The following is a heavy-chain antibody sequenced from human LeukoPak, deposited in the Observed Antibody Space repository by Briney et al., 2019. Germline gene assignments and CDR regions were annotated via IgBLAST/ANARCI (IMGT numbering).Heavy chain of an antibody. Sequence: GASVKVSCKASGYTFTSYGISWVRQAPGQGLEWMGWISAYNGNTNYAQKLQGRVTMTTDTSTSTAYMELRRLRSDDTAVYYCARRAPRGAVADPGWFDPWGQGTLVTVSS. CDR3: ARRAPRGAVADPGWFDP. CDR2: ISAYNGNT. D-gene: IGHD6-19*01. J-gene: IGHJ5*02. CDR1: GYTFTSYG. V-gene: IGHV1-18*01.